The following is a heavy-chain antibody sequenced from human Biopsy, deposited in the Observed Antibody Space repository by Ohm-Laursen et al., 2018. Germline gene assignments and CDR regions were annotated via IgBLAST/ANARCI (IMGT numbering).Heavy chain of an antibody. J-gene: IGHJ4*02. D-gene: IGHD4-17*01. CDR3: ATAAYAPPYFDL. V-gene: IGHV3-21*06. CDR2: ITGGGNYI. CDR1: GVTLSGYA. Sequence: GSLRLSCSASGVTLSGYAMNWVRQAPGKGLEWVSSITGGGNYINYAGSARGRFTISRDNSKNSVYLVMSSLRAEDTAVYFCATAAYAPPYFDLWGRGTVVTVSS.